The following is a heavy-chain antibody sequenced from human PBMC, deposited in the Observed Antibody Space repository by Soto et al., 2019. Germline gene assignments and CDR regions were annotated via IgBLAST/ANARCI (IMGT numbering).Heavy chain of an antibody. CDR2: IYYSGST. J-gene: IGHJ5*02. CDR1: GGSISSGDYY. Sequence: PSDTLSLTCTVSGGSISSGDYYWSWMRQPPGKGLEWIGYIYYSGSTYYNPSLKSRVTISVDTSKNQFSLKLSSVTAADTAVYYCARVQGETGTTSFFPWVQGTLVTVSS. D-gene: IGHD1-7*01. CDR3: ARVQGETGTTSFFP. V-gene: IGHV4-30-4*02.